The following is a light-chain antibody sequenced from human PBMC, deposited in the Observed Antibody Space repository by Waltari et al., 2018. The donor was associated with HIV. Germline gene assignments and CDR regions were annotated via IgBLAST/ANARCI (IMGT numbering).Light chain of an antibody. J-gene: IGLJ1*01. CDR1: SSDVGGYNS. CDR2: EVS. Sequence: QSALTQPASVSGSPGQSIIISCTGTSSDVGGYNSVSWYQQHPGKAPKLMIYEVSNRPSGVPNRFSGSKSGTTASLTISGLQAEDEADYYCSSYTSSSTLGVFGTGTKVTVL. V-gene: IGLV2-14*01. CDR3: SSYTSSSTLGV.